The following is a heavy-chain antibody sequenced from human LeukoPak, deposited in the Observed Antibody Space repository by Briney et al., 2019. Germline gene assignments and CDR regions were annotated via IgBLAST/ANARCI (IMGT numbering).Heavy chain of an antibody. D-gene: IGHD5-18*01. CDR1: GGSISSSSYY. J-gene: IGHJ4*02. CDR2: IYYSGST. Sequence: SETLSLTCTVSGGSISSSSYYWGWIRQPPGKGLEWIGSIYYSGSTYYNPSLKSRVTISVDTSKNQFSLKLSSVTAADTAVYYCARDLSSAMVMAFFDYWGQGTLVTVSS. CDR3: ARDLSSAMVMAFFDY. V-gene: IGHV4-39*07.